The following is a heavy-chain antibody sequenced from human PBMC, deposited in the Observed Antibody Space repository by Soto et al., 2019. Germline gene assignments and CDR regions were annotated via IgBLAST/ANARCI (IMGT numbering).Heavy chain of an antibody. J-gene: IGHJ4*02. Sequence: SETLSLTCTVSGGSISSSSYYWGWIRQPPGKGLEWIGYIYFRGTTNYNPSLKSRVTMSADTSKNQFSLKLNSVTAADTAVYYCARMNYYDTSGYPFDYWGQGMMVTVSS. V-gene: IGHV4-61*05. CDR2: IYFRGTT. CDR1: GGSISSSSYY. D-gene: IGHD3-22*01. CDR3: ARMNYYDTSGYPFDY.